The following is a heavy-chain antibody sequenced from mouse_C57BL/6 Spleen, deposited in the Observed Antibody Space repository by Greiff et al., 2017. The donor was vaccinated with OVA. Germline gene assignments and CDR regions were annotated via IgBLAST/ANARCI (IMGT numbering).Heavy chain of an antibody. CDR1: GYTFTDYN. CDR3: ARGTDDGSSYAWFAF. Sequence: EVQLQQSGPELVKPGASVKIPCKASGYTFTDYNMDWVKQSHGKSLEWIGAINPHNGGPIYNQKFKGKATLTVDKSSSTAYMELRSLTSEDTAVYYCARGTDDGSSYAWFAFWGQGTLVTVAA. CDR2: INPHNGGP. J-gene: IGHJ3*01. V-gene: IGHV1-18*01. D-gene: IGHD1-1*01.